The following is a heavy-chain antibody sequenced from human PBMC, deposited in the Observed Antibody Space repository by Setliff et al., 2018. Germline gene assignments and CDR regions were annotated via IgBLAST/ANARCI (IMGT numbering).Heavy chain of an antibody. CDR3: ARGVTSGGYWGQSYHYLDV. CDR2: MYASGTA. Sequence: PSETLSLTCTVSGDSISSRPFYWGWIRQPTVKGLEWIGHMYASGTAKYNPSLKTRVTISLDTSKNQFPLKLNSVTAADTAVYYCARGVTSGGYWGQSYHYLDVWGKGTTVTVSS. J-gene: IGHJ6*03. CDR1: GDSISSRPFY. D-gene: IGHD3-22*01. V-gene: IGHV4-61*09.